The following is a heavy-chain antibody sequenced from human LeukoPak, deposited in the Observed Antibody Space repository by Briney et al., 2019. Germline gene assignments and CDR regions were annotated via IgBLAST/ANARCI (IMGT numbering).Heavy chain of an antibody. CDR1: RGSISSSSYY. V-gene: IGHV4-39*01. CDR3: ARRLRDAFDI. D-gene: IGHD3-10*01. Sequence: PSETLSLTCTVSRGSISSSSYYWGWIRQPPGKGLEWIGSIYYSGSTYYNPSLKSRVTISVDTSKNQFSLKLSSVTAAYTAVYYCARRLRDAFDIWGQGTMVTVSS. J-gene: IGHJ3*02. CDR2: IYYSGST.